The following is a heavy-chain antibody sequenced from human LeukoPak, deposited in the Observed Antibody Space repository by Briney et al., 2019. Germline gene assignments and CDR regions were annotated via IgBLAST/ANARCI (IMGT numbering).Heavy chain of an antibody. D-gene: IGHD3-22*01. J-gene: IGHJ4*02. Sequence: PGGSLRLSCAASGFTFSDYYMSWIRQAPGKGLEWVSYISSSGSTIYYADSVKGRFTISRDNAKNSLYLQMNSLRAEDTAVYYCARDYYDSSGYYYFDYWGQGTLVTVSS. V-gene: IGHV3-11*04. CDR1: GFTFSDYY. CDR2: ISSSGSTI. CDR3: ARDYYDSSGYYYFDY.